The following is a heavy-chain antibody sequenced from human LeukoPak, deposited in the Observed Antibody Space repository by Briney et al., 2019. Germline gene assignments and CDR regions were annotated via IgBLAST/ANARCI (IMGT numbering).Heavy chain of an antibody. D-gene: IGHD5-18*01. CDR2: ITSSTTYI. Sequence: GGSLRLSCAASGFTFSSYSMNWVRQAPGKGLEWVSSITSSTTYIYYADSVKGRFTISRDNAKNSLYLQMNSLRAEDTAVYYCARTMVTRYDYWGQGTPVIVSS. J-gene: IGHJ4*02. CDR1: GFTFSSYS. V-gene: IGHV3-21*01. CDR3: ARTMVTRYDY.